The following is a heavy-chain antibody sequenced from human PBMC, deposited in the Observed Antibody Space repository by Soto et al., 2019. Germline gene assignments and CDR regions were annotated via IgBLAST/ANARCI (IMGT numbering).Heavy chain of an antibody. CDR1: GGSISSSNW. J-gene: IGHJ6*02. CDR3: ARDERVGAPYYYGMDV. V-gene: IGHV4-4*02. CDR2: IYHSGST. Sequence: SETLSLTCAVSGGSISSSNWWSWVRQPPGKGLEWIGEIYHSGSTNYNPSLKSRVTISVDKSKNQFSLKLSSVTAADTAVYYCARDERVGAPYYYGMDVWGQGTTVTVS. D-gene: IGHD1-26*01.